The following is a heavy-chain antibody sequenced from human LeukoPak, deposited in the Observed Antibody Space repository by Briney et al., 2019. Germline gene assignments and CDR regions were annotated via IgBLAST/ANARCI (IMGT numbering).Heavy chain of an antibody. V-gene: IGHV3-33*06. CDR2: IWYDGSNK. Sequence: PGGSLRLSCAASGFTFSSYGMHWVRQAPGKGLEWVAVIWYDGSNKYYADSVKGRFTISRDNSKNTLYLQMNSLRVEDTAVYYCAKGLLWFGEFGTFDYWGQGTLVTVSS. CDR1: GFTFSSYG. D-gene: IGHD3-10*01. CDR3: AKGLLWFGEFGTFDY. J-gene: IGHJ4*02.